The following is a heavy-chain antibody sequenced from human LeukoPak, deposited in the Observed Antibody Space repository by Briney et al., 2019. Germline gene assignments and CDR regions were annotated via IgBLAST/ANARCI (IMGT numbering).Heavy chain of an antibody. CDR3: ARGPMGYCSSTTCPRRGDYYYYMDV. D-gene: IGHD2-2*01. CDR1: GYTFTSYD. V-gene: IGHV1-8*03. Sequence: ASVKVSCKASGYTFTSYDINWVRQATGQGLEWMGWKNPNSGNTGYAQKFQGRVTITRNTSISTAYMELSSLRSEDTAVYYCARGPMGYCSSTTCPRRGDYYYYMDVWGKGTTVTVSS. J-gene: IGHJ6*03. CDR2: KNPNSGNT.